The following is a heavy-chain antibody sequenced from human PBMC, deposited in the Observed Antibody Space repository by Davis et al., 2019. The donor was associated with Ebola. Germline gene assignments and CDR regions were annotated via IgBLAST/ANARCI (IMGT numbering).Heavy chain of an antibody. D-gene: IGHD6-19*01. J-gene: IGHJ5*02. Sequence: GESLKISCAASGFTFSSYAMHWVRQAPGKGLEYVSAISSNGGSTYYANSVEGRFTISRDNSKNTLYLQMGSLRAEDMAVYYCARAVAGTGWFDPWGQGTLVTVSS. V-gene: IGHV3-64*01. CDR1: GFTFSSYA. CDR2: ISSNGGST. CDR3: ARAVAGTGWFDP.